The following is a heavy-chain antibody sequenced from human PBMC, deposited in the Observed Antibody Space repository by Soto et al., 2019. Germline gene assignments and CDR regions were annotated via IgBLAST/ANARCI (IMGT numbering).Heavy chain of an antibody. V-gene: IGHV3-33*01. Sequence: PGGSLRLSCAASGFTFSSYGMHWVRQAPGKGLEWVAVIWYDGSNKYYADSVKGRFTISRDNSKNTLYLQMNSLRAEDTAVYYCAREAARGSYYYYGMDVWGQGTTVTVSS. D-gene: IGHD6-6*01. CDR1: GFTFSSYG. CDR3: AREAARGSYYYYGMDV. CDR2: IWYDGSNK. J-gene: IGHJ6*02.